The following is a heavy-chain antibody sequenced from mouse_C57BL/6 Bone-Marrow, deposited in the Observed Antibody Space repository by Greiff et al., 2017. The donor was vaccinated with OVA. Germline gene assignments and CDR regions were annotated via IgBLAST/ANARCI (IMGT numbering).Heavy chain of an antibody. CDR3: AEIDSDPYSNYAWFAY. CDR1: GFSLSTFGMG. CDR2: IWWVDDK. D-gene: IGHD2-5*01. J-gene: IGHJ3*01. Sequence: QVTLKVCGPGILQPSQTLSLTCSFSGFSLSTFGMGVGWTRQPSGKGLEWLAHIWWVDDKYYNPALKSRLTISKDTSKNQVFLKTDNLFTADTATYYCAEIDSDPYSNYAWFAYWGQGTLVTVSA. V-gene: IGHV8-8*01.